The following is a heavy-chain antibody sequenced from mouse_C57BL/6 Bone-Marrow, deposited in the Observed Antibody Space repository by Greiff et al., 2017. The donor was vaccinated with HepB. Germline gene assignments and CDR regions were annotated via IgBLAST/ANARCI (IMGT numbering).Heavy chain of an antibody. D-gene: IGHD2-5*01. Sequence: QVQLKESGAELVRPGTSVKVSCKASGYAFTNYLIEWVKQRPGQGLEWIGVINPGSGGTNYNEKFKGKATLTADKSSSTAYMQLSSLTSEDSAVYFCAREGSNYVDFDYWGQGTTLTVSS. V-gene: IGHV1-54*01. CDR1: GYAFTNYL. J-gene: IGHJ2*01. CDR2: INPGSGGT. CDR3: AREGSNYVDFDY.